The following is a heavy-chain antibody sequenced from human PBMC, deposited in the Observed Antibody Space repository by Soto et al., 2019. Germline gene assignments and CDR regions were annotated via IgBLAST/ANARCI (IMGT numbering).Heavy chain of an antibody. Sequence: GGSLRLSCAASGFSFSSYSMNWVRQAPGKGLEWVSYISSSSSTIYYADSVKGRFTISRDNAKNSLYLQMNSLRAEDTAVYYCAGEADYLNWFDPWGQGTLVTVSS. D-gene: IGHD4-17*01. CDR1: GFSFSSYS. CDR2: ISSSSSTI. CDR3: AGEADYLNWFDP. V-gene: IGHV3-48*01. J-gene: IGHJ5*02.